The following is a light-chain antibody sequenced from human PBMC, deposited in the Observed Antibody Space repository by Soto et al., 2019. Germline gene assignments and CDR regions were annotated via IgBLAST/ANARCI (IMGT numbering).Light chain of an antibody. CDR3: SSHTSSSTLVL. J-gene: IGLJ2*01. CDR1: SSDVGGYKY. Sequence: QSALTQPASVSGSPGQSITIPCTGTSSDVGGYKYVSWYQQHPGKAPKLMIYDVSNRPSGVSNRFSGSKSGNTASLTISGLQAEDEADYYCSSHTSSSTLVLFGGGTKLTVL. V-gene: IGLV2-14*01. CDR2: DVS.